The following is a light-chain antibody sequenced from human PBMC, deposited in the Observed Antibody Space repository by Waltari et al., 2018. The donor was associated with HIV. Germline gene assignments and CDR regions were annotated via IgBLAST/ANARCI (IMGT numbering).Light chain of an antibody. V-gene: IGLV7-46*01. J-gene: IGLJ3*02. CDR2: DTS. CDR1: TGAVTSGHS. CDR3: LLSYTGDWV. Sequence: QAVVTQEHSVTVSPGGTVTLTCGSSTGAVTSGHSPYWFQQKPGQAPRTLIVDTSNQRPWTPARFSGSLLGGKAALTLSGAQPEDEAEYYCLLSYTGDWVFGGGTKLTVL.